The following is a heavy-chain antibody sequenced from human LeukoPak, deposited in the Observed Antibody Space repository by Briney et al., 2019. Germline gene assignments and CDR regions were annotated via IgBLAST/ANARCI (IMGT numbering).Heavy chain of an antibody. V-gene: IGHV5-51*01. D-gene: IGHD3-10*01. CDR1: GYSFTSYC. J-gene: IGHJ4*02. CDR2: IYPGDSDT. CDR3: WSPNYNPSLKSRVTISVDTSKNQFSLKLSSVTAADTAVYYCGRDREHSYGRWIDY. Sequence: GESRKISCKGSGYSFTSYCIGWVRQMPGKGLAWMGIIYPGDSDTRYSPSFQGQVTISADKSISTAYLQCSSLKASDTDMYYSWSPNYNPSLKSRVTISVDTSKNQFSLKLSSVTAADTAVYYCGRDREHSYGRWIDYWGQGTLVTVSS.